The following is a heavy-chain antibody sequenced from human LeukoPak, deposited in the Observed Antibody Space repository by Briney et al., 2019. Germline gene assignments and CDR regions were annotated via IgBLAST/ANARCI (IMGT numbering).Heavy chain of an antibody. CDR2: IYPGDSDT. CDR3: ASSPLYSSSFISDAFDI. CDR1: GYSFTSYW. D-gene: IGHD6-6*01. J-gene: IGHJ3*02. V-gene: IGHV5-51*01. Sequence: GESLKISCKGSGYSFTSYWIGWVRQMPGKGLEWMGIIYPGDSDTRYSPSFQGQVAISADKSISTAYLQWSSLKASDTAMYYCASSPLYSSSFISDAFDIWGQGTMVTVSS.